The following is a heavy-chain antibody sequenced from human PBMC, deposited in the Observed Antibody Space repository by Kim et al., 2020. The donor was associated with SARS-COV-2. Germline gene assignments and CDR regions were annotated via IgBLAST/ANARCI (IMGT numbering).Heavy chain of an antibody. J-gene: IGHJ4*02. CDR1: GFTFSSYA. CDR3: AKAQGIPRYFDY. V-gene: IGHV3-23*01. Sequence: GGSLRLSCAASGFTFSSYAMAWVRQAPGKGLEWLSGITESGGDTSHRDSVKGRFTISRDNSKNTLYLQMNSLRAEDTAVYFCAKAQGIPRYFDYWGQGTLVTVSS. CDR2: ITESGGDT. D-gene: IGHD6-13*01.